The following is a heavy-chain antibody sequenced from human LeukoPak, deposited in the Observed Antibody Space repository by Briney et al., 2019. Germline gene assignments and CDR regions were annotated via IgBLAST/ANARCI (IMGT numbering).Heavy chain of an antibody. CDR1: GFTFSSYS. J-gene: IGHJ5*02. Sequence: GGSLRLSCAASGFTFSSYSMNWVRQAPGKGLEWVSSISSSSSYIYYADSVKGRFTISRDNAKNSLYLQKNSLRAEDTAVYYCARPSRGGRRWFDPWGQGTLVTVSS. CDR2: ISSSSSYI. V-gene: IGHV3-21*01. CDR3: ARPSRGGRRWFDP. D-gene: IGHD2-15*01.